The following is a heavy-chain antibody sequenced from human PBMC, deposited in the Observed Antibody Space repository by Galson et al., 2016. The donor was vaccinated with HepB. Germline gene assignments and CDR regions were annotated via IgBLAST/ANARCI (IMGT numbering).Heavy chain of an antibody. V-gene: IGHV3-15*01. CDR1: GLTFTNAW. D-gene: IGHD2-2*01. Sequence: SLRLSCAASGLTFTNAWMTWVRQAPGKGLEWVGRIKGEADGGTTDYAAPVKGRFYISRDDSTHTLFLLMNSLRVEDGAVYYCATVKLTTWYSFDSWGQGTLVTVSS. J-gene: IGHJ4*02. CDR3: ATVKLTTWYSFDS. CDR2: IKGEADGGTT.